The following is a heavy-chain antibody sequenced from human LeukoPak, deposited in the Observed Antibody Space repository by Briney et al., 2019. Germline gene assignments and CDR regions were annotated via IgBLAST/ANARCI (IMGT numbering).Heavy chain of an antibody. D-gene: IGHD2-2*01. CDR3: ASLPRIVVVPAAIPY. V-gene: IGHV1-2*02. Sequence: ASVKVSCKASGYTFTSYGISWVRQAPGQGLEWMGWINPNSGGTNYAQKFQGRVTMTRDTSISTAYMELSRLRSDDTAVYYCASLPRIVVVPAAIPYWGQGTLVTVSS. J-gene: IGHJ4*02. CDR1: GYTFTSYG. CDR2: INPNSGGT.